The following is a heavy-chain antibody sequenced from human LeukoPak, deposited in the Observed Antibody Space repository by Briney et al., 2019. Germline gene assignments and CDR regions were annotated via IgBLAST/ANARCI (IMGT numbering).Heavy chain of an antibody. V-gene: IGHV1-69*04. CDR1: GGTFTSYA. J-gene: IGHJ5*02. D-gene: IGHD3-10*01. CDR3: ASGLGTMVRGAIGNWFDP. CDR2: IIPILGIA. Sequence: GASVKVSCKASGGTFTSYAISWVRQAPGQGLEWMGRIIPILGIANYAQKFQGRVTITADKSTSTAYMGLSSLRSEDTAVYYCASGLGTMVRGAIGNWFDPWGQGTLVTVSS.